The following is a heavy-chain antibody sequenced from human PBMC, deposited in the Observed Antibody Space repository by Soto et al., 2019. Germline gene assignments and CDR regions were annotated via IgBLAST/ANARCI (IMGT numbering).Heavy chain of an antibody. D-gene: IGHD3-16*02. CDR1: GYTFTSYG. CDR2: ISAYNGNT. J-gene: IGHJ3*02. V-gene: IGHV1-18*01. CDR3: ARVPYDYIWGSYRPREQAFDI. Sequence: ASVKVSCKASGYTFTSYGISWVRQSPGQGLEWMGWISAYNGNTNYAQKLQGRVTMTTDTSTSTAYMELRSLRSDDTAVYYCARVPYDYIWGSYRPREQAFDIWGQGTMVTVSS.